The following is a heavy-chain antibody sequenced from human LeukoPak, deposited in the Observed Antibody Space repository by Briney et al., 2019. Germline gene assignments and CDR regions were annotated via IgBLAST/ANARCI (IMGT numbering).Heavy chain of an antibody. CDR2: IIPILGIA. Sequence: ASVTVSCKASGGTFSSYAISWVRQAPGQGLEWMGRIIPILGIANYAQTFQGRVTITADKYTSTAYMELSSLRSEDTAVYYCATAGDLLGSTCGRWLQSACFDYWGQGTLVTVSS. V-gene: IGHV1-69*10. CDR3: ATAGDLLGSTCGRWLQSACFDY. D-gene: IGHD5-24*01. CDR1: GGTFSSYA. J-gene: IGHJ4*02.